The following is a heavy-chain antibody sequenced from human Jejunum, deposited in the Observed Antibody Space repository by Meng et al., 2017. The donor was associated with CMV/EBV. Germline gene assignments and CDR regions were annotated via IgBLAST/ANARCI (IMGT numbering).Heavy chain of an antibody. D-gene: IGHD2-15*01. V-gene: IGHV3-23*01. Sequence: LRLSCSASGFTFSSHSMSWVRQAPGKGLKWVASITGSGGNTYYADSVKGRFTISRDNSKNTLYLQMNSLRADDTAVYYCARLSDSWGQGTRVTVSS. CDR1: GFTFSSHS. J-gene: IGHJ4*02. CDR2: ITGSGGNT. CDR3: ARLSDS.